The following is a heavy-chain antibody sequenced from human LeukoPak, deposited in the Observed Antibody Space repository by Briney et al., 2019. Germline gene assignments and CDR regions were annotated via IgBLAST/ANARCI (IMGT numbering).Heavy chain of an antibody. D-gene: IGHD3-22*01. J-gene: IGHJ4*02. Sequence: GSVKVSCKASGYTFTSYYMHWVRQAPGQGLEWMGIINPSGGSTSYAQKFQGRVTMTRDTSTSTVYMELSSLRSEDTAVYYCARNYYDSSGYHYVRDYWGQGTLVTVSS. V-gene: IGHV1-46*01. CDR1: GYTFTSYY. CDR3: ARNYYDSSGYHYVRDY. CDR2: INPSGGST.